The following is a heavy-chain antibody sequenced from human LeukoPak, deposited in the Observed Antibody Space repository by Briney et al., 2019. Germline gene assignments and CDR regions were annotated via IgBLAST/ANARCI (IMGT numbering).Heavy chain of an antibody. Sequence: PGGSLRLSCAASGFTFNTYSMNWVRQAPGKGLEWVSYISSSGSTIYYADSVKGRFTISRDNAKNSLYLQMNSLRAEDTAVYYCATPSGDGFDYWGQGTLVTVSS. V-gene: IGHV3-48*04. D-gene: IGHD3-10*01. CDR1: GFTFNTYS. CDR2: ISSSGSTI. CDR3: ATPSGDGFDY. J-gene: IGHJ4*02.